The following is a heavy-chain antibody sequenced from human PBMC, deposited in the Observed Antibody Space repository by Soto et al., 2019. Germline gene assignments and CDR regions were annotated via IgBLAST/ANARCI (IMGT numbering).Heavy chain of an antibody. J-gene: IGHJ5*02. D-gene: IGHD2-21*01. CDR2: INPNGGST. V-gene: IGHV1-46*01. CDR1: GYIFTNYY. CDR3: ARGLYSGDH. Sequence: QVRLVQSGAEVKKPGASVKVSCKASGYIFTNYYIHWVRQAPGQGLEWMAIINPNGGSTNCAQEFQGIITLTRDTSTSTVYMDLSSLTSEDTAVYYCARGLYSGDHWGQGTLVTVSS.